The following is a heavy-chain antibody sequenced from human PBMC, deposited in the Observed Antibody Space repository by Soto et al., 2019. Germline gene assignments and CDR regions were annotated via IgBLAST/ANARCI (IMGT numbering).Heavy chain of an antibody. Sequence: GASVKVSCKASGYTFTSYAMHWVRQAPGQRLEWMGWINAGNSNTKYSQKFQGRVTITRDTSASTAYMELSSLRSDDTAVYYCARRAPPMDVGGQGTTVTVSS. J-gene: IGHJ6*02. V-gene: IGHV1-3*01. CDR3: ARRAPPMDV. CDR2: INAGNSNT. CDR1: GYTFTSYA.